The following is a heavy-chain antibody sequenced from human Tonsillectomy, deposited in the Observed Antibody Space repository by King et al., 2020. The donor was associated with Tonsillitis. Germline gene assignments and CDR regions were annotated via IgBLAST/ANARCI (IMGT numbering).Heavy chain of an antibody. D-gene: IGHD2-2*01. CDR1: GYTFTGYY. CDR2: INPNSGGT. J-gene: IGHJ4*02. Sequence: VQLVESGAEVKKPGASVKVSCKASGYTFTGYYMHWVRQAPGQGLEWMGWINPNSGGTNPAQKFQGRVTMTRDTSISTAYMELGRLRSDDTAVYYCARAWYCSSTDCYFLDYWGQGTLVTVSS. V-gene: IGHV1-2*02. CDR3: ARAWYCSSTDCYFLDY.